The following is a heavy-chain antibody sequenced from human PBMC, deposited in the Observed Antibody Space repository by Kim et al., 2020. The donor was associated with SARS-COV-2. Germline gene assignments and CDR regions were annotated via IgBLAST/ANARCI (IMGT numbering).Heavy chain of an antibody. D-gene: IGHD3-10*01. J-gene: IGHJ6*02. Sequence: SETLSLTCTVSGGSISSYYWSWIRQPPGKGLEWIGYIYYSGSTNYNPSLKSRVTISVDTSKNQFSLKLSSVTAADTAVYYCARGVWLLWRKPGGMDVWGQGTTVTVSS. V-gene: IGHV4-59*13. CDR3: ARGVWLLWRKPGGMDV. CDR1: GGSISSYY. CDR2: IYYSGST.